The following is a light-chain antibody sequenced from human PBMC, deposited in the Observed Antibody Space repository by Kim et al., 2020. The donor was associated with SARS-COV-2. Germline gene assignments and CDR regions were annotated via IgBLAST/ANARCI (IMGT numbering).Light chain of an antibody. Sequence: SVFPGQTAIITCSGDVLASKYARWFQQTPGQAPVLIIYKDNERPSGIPERFSGSSSGTTVTLTISGAQVEGEADYYCYSATDNNLVFGGGTQLTVL. CDR1: VLASKY. V-gene: IGLV3-27*01. CDR3: YSATDNNLV. CDR2: KDN. J-gene: IGLJ3*02.